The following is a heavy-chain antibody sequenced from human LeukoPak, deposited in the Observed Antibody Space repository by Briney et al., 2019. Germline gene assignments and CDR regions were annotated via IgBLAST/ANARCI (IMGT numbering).Heavy chain of an antibody. V-gene: IGHV3-21*04. CDR1: GFTFSSYS. J-gene: IGHJ4*02. D-gene: IGHD2-15*01. Sequence: GGSLRLSCAASGFTFSSYSMNWVRQAPGKGLEWVSSISSSSSYIYYADSVKGRFTISRDNAKNSLYLQMNSLRAEDTALYYCAKALGVVVAATPIDYWGQGTLVTVSS. CDR2: ISSSSSYI. CDR3: AKALGVVVAATPIDY.